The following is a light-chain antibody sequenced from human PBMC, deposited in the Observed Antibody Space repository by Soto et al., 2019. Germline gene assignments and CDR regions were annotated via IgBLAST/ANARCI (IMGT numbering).Light chain of an antibody. V-gene: IGKV2-28*01. CDR3: MQDIRAPRT. Sequence: DIVLTQSPLSLPVTPGEPASISCRSSQSLLHSNGNIYLDWYLKKPGQSPQRLVYLGSIRGSGVPDRFSGGRFATDFTLKITSVEAGDVGVYYCMQDIRAPRTFGLGTKVEIK. CDR1: QSLLHSNGNIY. J-gene: IGKJ1*01. CDR2: LGS.